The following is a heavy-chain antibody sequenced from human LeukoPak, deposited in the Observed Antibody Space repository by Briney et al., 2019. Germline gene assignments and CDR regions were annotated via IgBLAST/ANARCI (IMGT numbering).Heavy chain of an antibody. CDR2: IIPIFGTA. CDR1: GGTFSSYA. J-gene: IGHJ6*03. Sequence: SVKVSCKASGGTFSSYAISWVRQAPGQGLAWMGRIIPIFGTANYAQKFQGRVTITADKSTSTAYMELSSLRSEDTAVYYCARGPRKGSYYYMDVWGKGTTVTVSS. V-gene: IGHV1-69*06. CDR3: ARGPRKGSYYYMDV.